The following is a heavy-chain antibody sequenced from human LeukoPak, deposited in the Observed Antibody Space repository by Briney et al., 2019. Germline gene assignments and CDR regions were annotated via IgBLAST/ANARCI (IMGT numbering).Heavy chain of an antibody. D-gene: IGHD4-17*01. CDR3: ASRLDYGDSRPRWYFDL. J-gene: IGHJ2*01. Sequence: SETLSLTCTVSGDSISSYYWSWIRQPPGKGLEWIGYIYYSGSTNYNPSLKSRVTISVDTSKNQFSLKLSSVTAADTAVYYCASRLDYGDSRPRWYFDLWGRGTLVTVSS. CDR2: IYYSGST. CDR1: GDSISSYY. V-gene: IGHV4-59*01.